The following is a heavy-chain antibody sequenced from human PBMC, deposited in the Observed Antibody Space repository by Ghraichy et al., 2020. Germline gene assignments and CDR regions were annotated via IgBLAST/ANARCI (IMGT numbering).Heavy chain of an antibody. J-gene: IGHJ4*02. CDR3: AKVLQVPVNYFDY. CDR2: ISASGGST. CDR1: GFTFSNYA. V-gene: IGHV3-23*01. Sequence: GGSLRLSCATSGFTFSNYAMTWVRQAPGKGLEWVSLISASGGSTYYADSVKGRVIISRDNSKNTMNLEMNSLRAEDTAVYYCAKVLQVPVNYFDYWGQGTLVTVSS.